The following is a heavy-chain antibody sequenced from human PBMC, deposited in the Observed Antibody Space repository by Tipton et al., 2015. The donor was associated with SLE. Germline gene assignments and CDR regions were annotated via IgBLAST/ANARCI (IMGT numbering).Heavy chain of an antibody. CDR1: GSTFSSYA. CDR2: ISGGGGST. Sequence: QLVQSGGGLIQSGGSLRLSCATSGSTFSSYALSWVRRAPGKGLEWVSAISGGGGSTYYADFVKGRFSISIDKSKKTLFLQMNSLRVDDTATYYCAKFEKTTDFYLDSWGQGTLVSVSS. D-gene: IGHD1/OR15-1a*01. CDR3: AKFEKTTDFYLDS. V-gene: IGHV3-23*04. J-gene: IGHJ4*02.